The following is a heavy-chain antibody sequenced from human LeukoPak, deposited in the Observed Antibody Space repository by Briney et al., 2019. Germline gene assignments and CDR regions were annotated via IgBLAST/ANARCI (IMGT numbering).Heavy chain of an antibody. CDR1: GYSISSGYY. D-gene: IGHD1-26*01. V-gene: IGHV4-38-2*01. J-gene: IGHJ4*02. Sequence: SETLSLTCAVSGYSISSGYYWGWIRQPPGKGLEWIGSIYHSGSTYYNPSLKSRVTISVDTSKNQLSLKLSSVTAADTAVYYCARDLGATDSYWGQGTLVTVSS. CDR3: ARDLGATDSY. CDR2: IYHSGST.